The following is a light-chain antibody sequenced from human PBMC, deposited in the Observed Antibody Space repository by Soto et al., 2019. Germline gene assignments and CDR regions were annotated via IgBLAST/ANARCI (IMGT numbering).Light chain of an antibody. V-gene: IGKV3-20*01. Sequence: IVLPQSPGTLSLSPVERATLSRRASQSFSSTYLAWYKKKPGQDPRILIYGEYSRATGIQDRFSVVGSGTDFSLNIRRLDPEECAVDDGQKYSSSPITCGQGTRLEIK. J-gene: IGKJ5*01. CDR1: QSFSSTY. CDR3: QKYSSSPIT. CDR2: GEY.